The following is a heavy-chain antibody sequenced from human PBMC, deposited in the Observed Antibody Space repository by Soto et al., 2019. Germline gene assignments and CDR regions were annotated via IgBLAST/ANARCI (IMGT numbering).Heavy chain of an antibody. CDR2: IIPIFGTA. V-gene: IGHV1-69*06. J-gene: IGHJ4*02. Sequence: SVKVSCKASGGTFSSYAISWVRQAPGQGLEWMGGIIPIFGTANYAQKFQGRVTITADKSTNTAYMELSSLRSEDTAVYYCARGGSYRKKYNFDYWGQGTLVTVSS. CDR3: ARGGSYRKKYNFDY. D-gene: IGHD1-26*01. CDR1: GGTFSSYA.